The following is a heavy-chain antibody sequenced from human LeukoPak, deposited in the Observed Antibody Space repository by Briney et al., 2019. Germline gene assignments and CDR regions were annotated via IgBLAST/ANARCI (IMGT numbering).Heavy chain of an antibody. CDR1: GFTFSSYA. D-gene: IGHD4-17*01. CDR2: ISGSGGST. V-gene: IGHV3-23*01. Sequence: WGVLRLSCAASGFTFSSYAMSWVRQAPGKGLEWVSAISGSGGSTYYADSVKGRFTISRDNSKNTLYLQMNSLRAEDTAVYYCAKDGTVTNNPSDWFDPWGQGTLVTVSS. J-gene: IGHJ5*02. CDR3: AKDGTVTNNPSDWFDP.